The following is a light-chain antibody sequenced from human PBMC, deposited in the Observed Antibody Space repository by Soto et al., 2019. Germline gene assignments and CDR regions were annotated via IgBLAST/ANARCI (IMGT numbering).Light chain of an antibody. J-gene: IGKJ1*01. Sequence: DIQMTQSPFSLSASVGDRVTITCQATQDISNYLNWYQQKPGRAPKLLIHDASSLESGVPSRFSGSGSGTEFTLTINSLQPDDSATYYCQQYQSYPWTFGQGTKVDIK. V-gene: IGKV1-16*01. CDR3: QQYQSYPWT. CDR1: QDISNY. CDR2: DAS.